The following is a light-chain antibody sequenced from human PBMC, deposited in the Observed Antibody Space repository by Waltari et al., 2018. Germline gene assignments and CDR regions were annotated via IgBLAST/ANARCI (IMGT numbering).Light chain of an antibody. CDR1: QSISTW. J-gene: IGKJ4*01. Sequence: DSQMTQSPSTLSASVGDRVTITCRASQSISTWLAWYQQKPGKVPKLLIYKASSLESGVPSRFSGSGSGTEFTLTISSLQPDDFATYYCQQYNSDSTFGGGTKVEIK. CDR3: QQYNSDST. V-gene: IGKV1-5*03. CDR2: KAS.